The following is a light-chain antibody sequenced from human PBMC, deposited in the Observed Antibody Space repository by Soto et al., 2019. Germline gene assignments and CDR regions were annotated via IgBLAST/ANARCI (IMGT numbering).Light chain of an antibody. Sequence: DIQMTQSPSSLSASVGDRVSITCQASQDIGNYLNWYQQIPGKAPKLLIFGASNLESGVPSRFSGSGSGTDFTFTISSLQPEDIATYYCQQYETLPLTFGQGTRLEIK. CDR1: QDIGNY. J-gene: IGKJ5*01. CDR3: QQYETLPLT. V-gene: IGKV1-33*01. CDR2: GAS.